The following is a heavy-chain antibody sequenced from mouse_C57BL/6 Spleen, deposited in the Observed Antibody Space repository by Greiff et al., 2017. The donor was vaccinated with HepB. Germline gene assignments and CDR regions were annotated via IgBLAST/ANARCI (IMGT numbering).Heavy chain of an antibody. CDR2: ISGGGGNT. D-gene: IGHD1-1*01. CDR3: ARHEDYYGSTWGYFDY. Sequence: EVQGVESGGGLVKPGGSLKLSCAASGFTFSSYTMSWVRQTPEKRLEWVATISGGGGNTYYPDSVKGRFTISRDNAKNTLYLQMSSLRSEDTALYYCARHEDYYGSTWGYFDYWGQGTTLTVSS. V-gene: IGHV5-9*01. J-gene: IGHJ2*01. CDR1: GFTFSSYT.